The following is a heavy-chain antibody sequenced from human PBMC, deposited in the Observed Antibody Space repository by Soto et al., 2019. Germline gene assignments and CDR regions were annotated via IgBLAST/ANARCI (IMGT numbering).Heavy chain of an antibody. D-gene: IGHD3-3*01. Sequence: QLQLQESGPGLVKPSETLSLTCTVSGGSISSSSYYWGWIRQPPGKGLEWIGSIYYSGSTYYNPSLQSRVTISVDTSKNQFSLRLSSVTAADTAVYYCARNYDFWSGYYTIGGGWNWFDPWGQGTLVTVSS. CDR3: ARNYDFWSGYYTIGGGWNWFDP. J-gene: IGHJ5*02. V-gene: IGHV4-39*01. CDR2: IYYSGST. CDR1: GGSISSSSYY.